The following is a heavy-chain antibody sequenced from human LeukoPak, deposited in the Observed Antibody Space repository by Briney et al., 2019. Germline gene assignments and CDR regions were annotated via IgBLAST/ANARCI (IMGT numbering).Heavy chain of an antibody. D-gene: IGHD3-3*01. Sequence: PGGSLRLSRAASGFTFSSYGMHWVRQAPGKGLEWVAFIRYDGSNKYYADSVKGRFTISRDNSKNTLYLQMNSLRAEDTAVYYCAKDALWSGYCPLDYWGQGTLVTVSS. V-gene: IGHV3-30*02. CDR1: GFTFSSYG. J-gene: IGHJ4*02. CDR3: AKDALWSGYCPLDY. CDR2: IRYDGSNK.